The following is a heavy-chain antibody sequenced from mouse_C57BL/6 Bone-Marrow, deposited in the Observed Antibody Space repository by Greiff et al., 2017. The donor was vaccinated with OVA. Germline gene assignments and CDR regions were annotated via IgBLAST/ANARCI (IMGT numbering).Heavy chain of an antibody. CDR2: IYPGSGST. D-gene: IGHD2-1*01. V-gene: IGHV1-55*01. J-gene: IGHJ2*01. Sequence: QVQLQQPGAELVKPGASVKMSCKASGYTFTSYWITWVKQRPGQGLEWIGDIYPGSGSTNYNEKFKSKATLTVDTSSSTAYMQLSSLTSEDSAVYYCARRRGHYGNVYFDYWGQGTTLTVSS. CDR1: GYTFTSYW. CDR3: ARRRGHYGNVYFDY.